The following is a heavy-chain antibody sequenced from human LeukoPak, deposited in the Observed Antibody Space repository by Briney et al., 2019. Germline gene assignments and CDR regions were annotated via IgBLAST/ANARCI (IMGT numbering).Heavy chain of an antibody. J-gene: IGHJ4*02. CDR3: ARPERRRGYYFDY. Sequence: ASVKVSCEVSGYTFTGYYMHWVRQAPGQGLEWMGWINPNSGGTNYAQKFQGRVTMTRDTSISTAYMELSRLRSDDTAVYYCARPERRRGYYFDYWGQGTLVTVSS. V-gene: IGHV1-2*02. CDR1: GYTFTGYY. CDR2: INPNSGGT.